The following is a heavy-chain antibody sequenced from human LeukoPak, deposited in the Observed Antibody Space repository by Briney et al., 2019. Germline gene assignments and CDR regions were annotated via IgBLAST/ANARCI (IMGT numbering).Heavy chain of an antibody. J-gene: IGHJ3*01. V-gene: IGHV4-59*01. CDR2: IYYSGST. CDR3: ARGVISTDAFDV. Sequence: SETLSLTCTVSGGSISNYYWSWIRQPPGKGMEWIGYIYYSGSTIYNPSLKSRVTMSLDTSKNQFSLKLRSVTAADTAVYYCARGVISTDAFDVWGQGTMVTVSS. CDR1: GGSISNYY. D-gene: IGHD3-3*02.